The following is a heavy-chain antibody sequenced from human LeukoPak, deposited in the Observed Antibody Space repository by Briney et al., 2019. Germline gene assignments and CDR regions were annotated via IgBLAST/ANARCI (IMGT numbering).Heavy chain of an antibody. CDR1: GGTFSSYA. Sequence: SVKVSCKASGGTFSSYAISCVRQAPGQGLEWMGGIIPIFGTANYAQKFQGRVTITADESTSTAYMELSSLRSEDTAVYYCARAVVVVPAVGPLNWFDPWGQGTLVTVSS. J-gene: IGHJ5*02. D-gene: IGHD2-2*01. CDR2: IIPIFGTA. V-gene: IGHV1-69*13. CDR3: ARAVVVVPAVGPLNWFDP.